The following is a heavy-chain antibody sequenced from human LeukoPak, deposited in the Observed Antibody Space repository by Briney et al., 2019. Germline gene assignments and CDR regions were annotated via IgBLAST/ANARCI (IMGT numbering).Heavy chain of an antibody. D-gene: IGHD3-10*01. CDR2: IWYDGSNK. CDR3: ARDSSSGSYCFDY. J-gene: IGHJ4*02. CDR1: GFIFRNYV. Sequence: GGSLRLSCAASGFIFRNYVMHWVRQAPGKGLEWVALIWYDGSNKYYADTVMGRFTVSRDNSKNTLHLQMNSLRAEDTAVYYGARDSSSGSYCFDYWGQGTLVTVSS. V-gene: IGHV3-33*01.